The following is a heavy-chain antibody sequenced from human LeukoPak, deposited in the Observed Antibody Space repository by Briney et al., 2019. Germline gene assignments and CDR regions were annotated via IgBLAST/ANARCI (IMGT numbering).Heavy chain of an antibody. J-gene: IGHJ4*02. D-gene: IGHD3-22*01. CDR1: GGSISSGDYS. CDR2: IYYSGST. Sequence: SETLSLTCTVSGGSISSGDYSWSWIRQPPGKGLEWIGYIYYSGSTHYNPSLKSRVTMSVDASKNHLSLKLSSVTAADTAVYYCARGLYDSSDYYYFDYWGQGTLVTVSS. CDR3: ARGLYDSSDYYYFDY. V-gene: IGHV4-30-4*07.